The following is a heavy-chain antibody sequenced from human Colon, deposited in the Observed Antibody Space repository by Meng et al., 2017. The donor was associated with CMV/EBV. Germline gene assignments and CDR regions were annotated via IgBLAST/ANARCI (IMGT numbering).Heavy chain of an antibody. D-gene: IGHD3-16*01. V-gene: IGHV4-59*13. Sequence: SETLSLTCNVSGGSISTYYWTWIRQPPGKGLEWIGNIYYTGSAKYNPSLASRLTISVDTAKNQFSLKLSSVTAADTATYYCASADPSLAMYYFDYWGPGMLVTVSS. CDR1: GGSISTYY. CDR3: ASADPSLAMYYFDY. CDR2: IYYTGSA. J-gene: IGHJ4*02.